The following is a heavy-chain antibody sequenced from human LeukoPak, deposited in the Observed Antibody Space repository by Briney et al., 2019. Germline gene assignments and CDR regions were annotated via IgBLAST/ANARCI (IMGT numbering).Heavy chain of an antibody. CDR2: IYPSGNT. CDR3: AREDSGSYYNYYYFYMDF. Sequence: SETLSLTCSVSGGSFSNYFWSWVRQPAGTGLEWIGRIYPSGNTNYNHSLKSRVTLSVDTSKTHFYLSLSSVTAADTAVYYCAREDSGSYYNYYYFYMDFWGKGTTVTISS. CDR1: GGSFSNYF. J-gene: IGHJ6*03. V-gene: IGHV4-4*07. D-gene: IGHD3-10*01.